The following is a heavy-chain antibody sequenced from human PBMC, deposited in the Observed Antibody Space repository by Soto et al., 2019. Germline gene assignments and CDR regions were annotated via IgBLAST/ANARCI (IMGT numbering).Heavy chain of an antibody. CDR1: GYTFSDYY. J-gene: IGHJ4*02. V-gene: IGHV1-2*04. CDR2: INPNNGGT. Sequence: ASVKVSCKASGYTFSDYYIHWVRQAPGQGLEWMGWINPNNGGTNYAQRFQGWVTMTRDTSIDTAYMELSSLKSDDTAMYYCARDVIQMGTTRYQFDYWGQGTLVTVSS. CDR3: ARDVIQMGTTRYQFDY. D-gene: IGHD2-21*01.